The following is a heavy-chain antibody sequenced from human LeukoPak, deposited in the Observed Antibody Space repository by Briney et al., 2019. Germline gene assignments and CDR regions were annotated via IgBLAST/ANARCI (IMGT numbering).Heavy chain of an antibody. CDR1: GFNFDRYT. CDR2: AGWAGGTT. CDR3: ARDAVDTANAV. V-gene: IGHV3-43*01. J-gene: IGHJ6*02. Sequence: PGGSLRLSCATSGFNFDRYTIHWVRQAPGKGLEWVSLAGWAGGTTFYSDSVRGRFTISRDSGRKSVYLQMNSLRAEDTAVYYCARDAVDTANAVWGQGTTVTVSS. D-gene: IGHD5-18*01.